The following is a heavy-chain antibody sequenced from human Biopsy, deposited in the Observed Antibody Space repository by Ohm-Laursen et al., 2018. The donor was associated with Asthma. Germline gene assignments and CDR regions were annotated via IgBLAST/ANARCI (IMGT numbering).Heavy chain of an antibody. V-gene: IGHV4-30-2*06. Sequence: TLSLTCAVSGDSIDSGDYSWTWIRQSPGVGLEWIGYIYRNGDTYYNPTLKNRVTISIDRSKNQFSLRLRSVTAADTAVYYCARGWNCGGDCYSLGSWGQRTLVTVSS. CDR3: ARGWNCGGDCYSLGS. J-gene: IGHJ4*02. D-gene: IGHD2-21*02. CDR1: GDSIDSGDYS. CDR2: IYRNGDT.